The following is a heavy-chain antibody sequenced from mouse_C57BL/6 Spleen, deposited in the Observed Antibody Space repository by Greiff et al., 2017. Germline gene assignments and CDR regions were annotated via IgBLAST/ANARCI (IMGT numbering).Heavy chain of an antibody. CDR3: ARPFYYDYAWFAY. Sequence: EVKVVESGGDLVKPGGSLKLSCAASGFTFSSYGMSWVRQTPDKRLEWVATISSGGSYTYYPDSVKGRFTISRDNAKNTLYLQMSSLKSEDTAMYYCARPFYYDYAWFAYWGQGTLVTVSA. D-gene: IGHD2-4*01. CDR2: ISSGGSYT. V-gene: IGHV5-6*01. J-gene: IGHJ3*01. CDR1: GFTFSSYG.